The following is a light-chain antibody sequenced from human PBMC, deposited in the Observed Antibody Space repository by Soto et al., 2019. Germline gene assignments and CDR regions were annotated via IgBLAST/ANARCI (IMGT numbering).Light chain of an antibody. Sequence: LLTQAPFTLPFSPGARAILSGRASQSVSSSYLAWYQQKPGQAPRLLIFAASSRASGIPDRFSGSGSGTDFTLTISRLEPEDFALFYCQYHGSSPITFGQGTRLEIK. CDR2: AAS. V-gene: IGKV3-20*01. J-gene: IGKJ5*01. CDR1: QSVSSSY. CDR3: QYHGSSPIT.